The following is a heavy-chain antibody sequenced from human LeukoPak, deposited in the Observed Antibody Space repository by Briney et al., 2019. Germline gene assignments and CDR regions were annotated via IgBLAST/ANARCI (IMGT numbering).Heavy chain of an antibody. Sequence: PGGSLRLSCAASGFTFHDYGMSWVRQAPGKGLEWVSGINWNGGSTGYADSVKGRFTISRDNAKNSLYLQMNSLRAEDTALYYCATSTWSIWRFAYWGQGTLVTVSS. D-gene: IGHD6-13*01. CDR1: GFTFHDYG. J-gene: IGHJ4*02. V-gene: IGHV3-20*04. CDR3: ATSTWSIWRFAY. CDR2: INWNGGST.